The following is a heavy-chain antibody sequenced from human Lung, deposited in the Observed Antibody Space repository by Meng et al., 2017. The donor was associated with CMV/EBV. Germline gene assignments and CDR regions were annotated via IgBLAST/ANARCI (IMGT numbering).Heavy chain of an antibody. CDR2: ITGSSSST. Sequence: ETLSLTCAASGFAFSSYAMSWVRQAPGKGLEWVSGITGSSSSTYYGDSVKGRFTISRDNPKNTLYLQMNSLRAEDTAIYYCATYNGYSLFFDYWGQGALVTVSS. J-gene: IGHJ4*02. D-gene: IGHD5-18*01. V-gene: IGHV3-23*01. CDR1: GFAFSSYA. CDR3: ATYNGYSLFFDY.